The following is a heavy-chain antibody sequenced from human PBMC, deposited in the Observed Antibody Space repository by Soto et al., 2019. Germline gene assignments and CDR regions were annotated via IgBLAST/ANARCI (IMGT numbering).Heavy chain of an antibody. CDR3: ARQGIGAAYYFDY. CDR2: IYPDDSDT. D-gene: IGHD6-13*01. Sequence: GESLKISCKGSGYSFTSYWIGWVRQMPGKGLEWMGIIYPDDSDTGYSPSFQGQVTISADKSISTAYLQWSSLKASDTAMYFCARQGIGAAYYFDYWGQGALVTVSS. CDR1: GYSFTSYW. V-gene: IGHV5-51*01. J-gene: IGHJ4*02.